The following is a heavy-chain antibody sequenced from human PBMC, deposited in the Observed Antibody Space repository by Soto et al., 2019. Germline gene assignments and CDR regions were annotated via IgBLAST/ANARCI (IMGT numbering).Heavy chain of an antibody. Sequence: QITLKESGPALVKPTQTLTLTCTFSGFSLTTYGVGVGWIRQPPGKALEWLALIFWNDDERYSPSLKSRLTITKDTSKNQVVFTMTNMDPVDTATYFCVHTGHSYDPFAYWGRGTLVTVSS. J-gene: IGHJ4*02. D-gene: IGHD3-16*01. CDR1: GFSLTTYGVG. CDR2: IFWNDDE. CDR3: VHTGHSYDPFAY. V-gene: IGHV2-5*01.